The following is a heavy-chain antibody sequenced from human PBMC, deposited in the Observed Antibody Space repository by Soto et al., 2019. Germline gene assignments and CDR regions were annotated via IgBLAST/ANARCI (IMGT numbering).Heavy chain of an antibody. Sequence: QVQLVESGGGVVQPGRSLRLSCAASGFTFSSYTMHWVRQAAGKGLEWVALISYDGSNKNYADSVKGRFTISRDNSKKTQYLQMNSLRAEDTAVYHCARGWIQLWSGLFDYWGKGTQVTVSS. CDR3: ARGWIQLWSGLFDY. CDR2: ISYDGSNK. D-gene: IGHD5-18*01. V-gene: IGHV3-30-3*01. CDR1: GFTFSSYT. J-gene: IGHJ4*02.